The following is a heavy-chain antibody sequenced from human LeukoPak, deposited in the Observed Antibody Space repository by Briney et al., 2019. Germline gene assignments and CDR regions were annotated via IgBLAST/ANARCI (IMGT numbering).Heavy chain of an antibody. Sequence: ASVKVSCKASGYTFTSYAMHWVRQAPGQRLEWMGWINAGNGNTKYSQKFQGRVTITRDTSASSAYMELSSLRSEDTAVYYCASTSPYSGSYYDAFDIWGQGTMVTVSS. D-gene: IGHD1-26*01. CDR2: INAGNGNT. V-gene: IGHV1-3*01. CDR3: ASTSPYSGSYYDAFDI. CDR1: GYTFTSYA. J-gene: IGHJ3*02.